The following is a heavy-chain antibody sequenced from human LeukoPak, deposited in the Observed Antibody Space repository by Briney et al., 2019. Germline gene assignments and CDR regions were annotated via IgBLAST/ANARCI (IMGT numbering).Heavy chain of an antibody. CDR2: IYYSGST. J-gene: IGHJ3*02. Sequence: SETLSLTCTVSGGSISSYYWSWIRQPPGKGLEWIGYIYYSGSTNYNPSLKSRVTISVDTSKNQFSLKLSSVTAADTAVYYCAREGRGRQLGAFDIWGQGTMVTVSS. V-gene: IGHV4-59*12. CDR1: GGSISSYY. D-gene: IGHD6-6*01. CDR3: AREGRGRQLGAFDI.